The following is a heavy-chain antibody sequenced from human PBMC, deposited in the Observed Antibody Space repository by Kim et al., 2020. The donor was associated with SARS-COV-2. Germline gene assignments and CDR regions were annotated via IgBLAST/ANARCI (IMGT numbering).Heavy chain of an antibody. D-gene: IGHD3-10*01. CDR2: IYYSGST. CDR1: GGSISSYY. J-gene: IGHJ6*02. Sequence: SETLSLTCTVSGGSISSYYWSWIRQPPGKGLEWIGYIYYSGSTNYNPSLKSRVTISVDTSKNQFSLKLSSVTAADTAVYYCARAGGSGWFRVISGMDVWGQGTTVTVSS. CDR3: ARAGGSGWFRVISGMDV. V-gene: IGHV4-59*13.